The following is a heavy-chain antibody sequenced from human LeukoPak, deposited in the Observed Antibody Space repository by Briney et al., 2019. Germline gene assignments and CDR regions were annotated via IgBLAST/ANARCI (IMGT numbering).Heavy chain of an antibody. Sequence: GGSLRLSCAASGFTFSSYNMNWVRQAPGKGLEWVSSISSSSSYIYYADSVKGRFTVSRDSAKNSLCLQINSLRAEDTAVYYCAREVGGTFYYYGMDVWGQGTTVTVSS. CDR3: AREVGGTFYYYGMDV. CDR1: GFTFSSYN. J-gene: IGHJ6*02. CDR2: ISSSSSYI. D-gene: IGHD1-26*01. V-gene: IGHV3-21*01.